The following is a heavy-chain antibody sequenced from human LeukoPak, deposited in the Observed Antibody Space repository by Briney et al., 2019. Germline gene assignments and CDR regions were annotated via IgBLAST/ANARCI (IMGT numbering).Heavy chain of an antibody. V-gene: IGHV4-59*08. CDR3: ARQGYYDSSGYYWFDP. J-gene: IGHJ5*02. D-gene: IGHD3-22*01. Sequence: ASETLSLTCTVSGGSISSYYWSWIRQPPGKGLEWIGYIYYSGSTNYNPSLKSRVTISVDTSKNQFSLKLSSVTAADTAVYYCARQGYYDSSGYYWFDPWGQGTLVTVSS. CDR2: IYYSGST. CDR1: GGSISSYY.